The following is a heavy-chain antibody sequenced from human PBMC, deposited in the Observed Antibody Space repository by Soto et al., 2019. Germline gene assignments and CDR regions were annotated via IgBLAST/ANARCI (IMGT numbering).Heavy chain of an antibody. D-gene: IGHD3-22*01. Sequence: QVQLVQSGAEVKKPGSSXXXXXXAXGXXXXXXXXXXXRXXXXXXXEWMGGIIPIFGTANYAQKFQGRVTITADESTSTAYMELSSLRSEDTAVYYCARDRGPXSGYYPYWFDPWGQGTLVTVSS. CDR1: GXXXXXXX. J-gene: IGHJ5*02. CDR2: IIPIFGTA. V-gene: IGHV1-69*12. CDR3: ARDRGPXSGYYPYWFDP.